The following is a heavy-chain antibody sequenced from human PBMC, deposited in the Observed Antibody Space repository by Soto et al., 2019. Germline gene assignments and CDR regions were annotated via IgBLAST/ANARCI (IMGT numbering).Heavy chain of an antibody. J-gene: IGHJ4*02. V-gene: IGHV1-8*01. D-gene: IGHD6-25*01. CDR1: GSTVISFD. Sequence: QVQLVQSGAEVKKPGASVRVSCQAYGSTVISFDINWVRPATGQGHEWMGWMNPNTGNTGYEQKFQGRVTMTRNTSIGTAYMELSSLTSEDTAVYYCARRKERSGPYYLDSWGQGTIVTVSS. CDR2: MNPNTGNT. CDR3: ARRKERSGPYYLDS.